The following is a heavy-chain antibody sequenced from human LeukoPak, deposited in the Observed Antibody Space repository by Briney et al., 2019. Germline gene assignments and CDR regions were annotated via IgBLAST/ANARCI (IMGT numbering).Heavy chain of an antibody. D-gene: IGHD1-26*01. CDR1: GYTFTGYY. CDR3: ARERVGATPFDY. J-gene: IGHJ4*02. V-gene: IGHV1-18*04. CDR2: ISAYNGNT. Sequence: GASVKVSCKASGYTFTGYYMHWVRQAPGQGLEWMGWISAYNGNTNYAQKLQGRVTMTTDTSTSTAYMELRSLRSDDTAVYYCARERVGATPFDYWGQGTLVTVSS.